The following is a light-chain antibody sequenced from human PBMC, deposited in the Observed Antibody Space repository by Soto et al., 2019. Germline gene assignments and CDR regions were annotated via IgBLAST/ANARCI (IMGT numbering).Light chain of an antibody. CDR2: AAS. Sequence: DLQMTQSPSSLSSSLGDRVTITCRASQSISSYLNWYQQKTGKAPKLLICAASSLQSGVPSRLSGSGSGTELNLTISSLQPDDFATYYCQQYNSYPWTFGQGTKVDIK. J-gene: IGKJ1*01. CDR3: QQYNSYPWT. V-gene: IGKV1-39*01. CDR1: QSISSY.